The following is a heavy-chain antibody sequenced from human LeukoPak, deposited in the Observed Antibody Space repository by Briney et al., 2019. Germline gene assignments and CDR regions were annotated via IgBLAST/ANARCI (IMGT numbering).Heavy chain of an antibody. J-gene: IGHJ4*02. V-gene: IGHV3-23*01. CDR2: ISGSGGDT. CDR1: GFTFSDYA. Sequence: GGSLRLSCVASGFTFSDYALTWVRKAPGKGLEWVSPISGSGGDTYYADSVKGRFTISRDNSKNTLYLQMNSLRAEDTAVYYCARDKIRYSYGDYFDYWGQGTLVTVSS. CDR3: ARDKIRYSYGDYFDY. D-gene: IGHD5-18*01.